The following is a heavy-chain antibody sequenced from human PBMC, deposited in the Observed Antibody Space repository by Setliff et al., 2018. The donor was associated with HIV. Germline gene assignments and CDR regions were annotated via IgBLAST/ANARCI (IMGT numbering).Heavy chain of an antibody. Sequence: SETLSLTCSVSGASVSSSSYYWDWIRQPPGKGLEWIGSIYYSGNTYYSPSLKSRVNISVDTSKNLFSLQLASVTAADTAVYYCARARAMWDVWGGYREHYSFDIWGQGTRFTVSS. V-gene: IGHV4-39*07. D-gene: IGHD3-16*02. J-gene: IGHJ3*02. CDR3: ARARAMWDVWGGYREHYSFDI. CDR1: GASVSSSSYY. CDR2: IYYSGNT.